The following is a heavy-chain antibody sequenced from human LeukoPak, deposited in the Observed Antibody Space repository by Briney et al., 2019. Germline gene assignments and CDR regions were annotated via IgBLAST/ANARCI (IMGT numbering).Heavy chain of an antibody. V-gene: IGHV4-61*02. Sequence: SETLSLTCTVSGGSISSGSYYWSWIRQPPGKGLEWIGGIYTSGSTNYNPSLKSRVTISVDTSKNQFSLKLSSVTAADTAVYYCARDQSGYDFLRRNSVYDAFDIWGQGTMVTVSS. CDR1: GGSISSGSYY. CDR2: IYTSGST. CDR3: ARDQSGYDFLRRNSVYDAFDI. D-gene: IGHD5-12*01. J-gene: IGHJ3*02.